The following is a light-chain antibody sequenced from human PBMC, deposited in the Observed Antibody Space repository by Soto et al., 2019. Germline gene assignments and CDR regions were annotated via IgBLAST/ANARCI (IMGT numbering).Light chain of an antibody. CDR3: HQHKTYRT. CDR1: QSISSW. CDR2: KAS. Sequence: DIPMTQSPSTLSASVGDRVTITCRASQSISSWLAWYQQKPGKAPKLLIYKASRLQSGVPSRFRGSGAETEFTLTISSLQPDDFATYYCHQHKTYRTFAHGTKVEMK. J-gene: IGKJ1*01. V-gene: IGKV1-5*03.